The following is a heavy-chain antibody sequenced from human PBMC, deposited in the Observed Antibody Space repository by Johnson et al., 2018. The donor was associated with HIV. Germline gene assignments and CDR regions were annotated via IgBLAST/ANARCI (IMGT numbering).Heavy chain of an antibody. CDR2: ISGDGYRT. Sequence: VQLVESGGGLVQPGGSLRLSCAASTFTFSNYWMHWVRQAPGEGLVWVARISGDGYRTAYADSVRGRFTISRANAKNTLYLQMNGLRDEDTGVYSCARAQLLEDDAFDIWGRGTMVTVSS. J-gene: IGHJ3*02. CDR1: TFTFSNYW. V-gene: IGHV3-74*01. D-gene: IGHD3-10*01. CDR3: ARAQLLEDDAFDI.